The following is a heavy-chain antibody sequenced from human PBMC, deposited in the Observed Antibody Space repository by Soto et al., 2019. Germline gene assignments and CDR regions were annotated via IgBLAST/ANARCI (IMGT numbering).Heavy chain of an antibody. J-gene: IGHJ4*02. D-gene: IGHD6-13*01. CDR2: VYNSGST. Sequence: AETLSLTCAVSGGSISSNYWTWVRQPPGKGLEWIGYVYNSGSTNYNPSLKSRVTISEDTSKSQFSLKVNSMTAADTAVYYCARYRREAVAGYTLDNWGQGILVTVS. CDR3: ARYRREAVAGYTLDN. V-gene: IGHV4-59*01. CDR1: GGSISSNY.